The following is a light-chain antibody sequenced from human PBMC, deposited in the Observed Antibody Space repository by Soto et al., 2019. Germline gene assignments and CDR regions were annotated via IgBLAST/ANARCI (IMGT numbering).Light chain of an antibody. V-gene: IGKV1-13*02. CDR2: DVS. Sequence: AIQLTQSPSSLSASVGDRVTITCRASQDIRGALAWYQQKPGKAPKILIYDVSTLESGVPSRFSGSISGTDFTLTISSLQPVDFATYYCQQLNSYPITFGQGTRLEIK. J-gene: IGKJ5*01. CDR1: QDIRGA. CDR3: QQLNSYPIT.